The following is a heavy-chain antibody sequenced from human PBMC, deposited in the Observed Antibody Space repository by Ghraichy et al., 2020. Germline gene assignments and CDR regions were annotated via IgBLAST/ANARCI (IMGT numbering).Heavy chain of an antibody. Sequence: SVKVSCKASGGTFSSYAISWVRQAPGQGLEWMGGIIPIFGTANYAQKFQGRVTITADESTSTAYMELSSLRSEDTAVYYCARAYEAHQEWELLLAAFDIWGQGTMVTVSS. D-gene: IGHD1-26*01. V-gene: IGHV1-69*13. CDR3: ARAYEAHQEWELLLAAFDI. J-gene: IGHJ3*02. CDR2: IIPIFGTA. CDR1: GGTFSSYA.